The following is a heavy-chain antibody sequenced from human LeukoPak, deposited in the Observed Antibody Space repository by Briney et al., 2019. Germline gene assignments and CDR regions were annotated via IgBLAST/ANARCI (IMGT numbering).Heavy chain of an antibody. V-gene: IGHV1-2*02. CDR3: ARGGSGSYYHFDY. D-gene: IGHD3-10*01. Sequence: ASVKVSCKASGYTFTGYYIHWVRQAPGQGLEWMGWINPNSGGTNYAQKFQGRVTMTRDTSISTAYMELSRLRSDDTAVYYCARGGSGSYYHFDYWGQGTLVTVSS. CDR2: INPNSGGT. CDR1: GYTFTGYY. J-gene: IGHJ4*02.